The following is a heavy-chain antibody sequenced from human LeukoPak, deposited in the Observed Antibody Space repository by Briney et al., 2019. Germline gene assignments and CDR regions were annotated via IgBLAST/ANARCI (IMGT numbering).Heavy chain of an antibody. J-gene: IGHJ5*02. CDR3: ARGYYYGSGTLGPFDP. D-gene: IGHD3-10*01. CDR2: ISSSGSSI. CDR1: GFTFSGYS. Sequence: PGGSLRLSCAASGFTFSGYSMNWVRQAPGKGLEWVSYISSSGSSIYNADSVKGRFTISRDNAKNSLYLQMNSLRAEDTAVYYCARGYYYGSGTLGPFDPWGQGTLVSVSS. V-gene: IGHV3-48*04.